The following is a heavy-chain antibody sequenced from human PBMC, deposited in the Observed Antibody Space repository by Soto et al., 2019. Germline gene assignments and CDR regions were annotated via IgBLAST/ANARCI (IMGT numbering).Heavy chain of an antibody. CDR2: ISTSIDAT. V-gene: IGHV3-23*01. CDR3: AKDRTVAARNFDY. J-gene: IGHJ4*02. CDR1: GFAFSNYA. D-gene: IGHD6-6*01. Sequence: RGGSLRLSRAASGFAFSNYAMHWVRQAPGKGLEWVSSISTSIDATYYADSVKGRFTISRDDSKNTLYLQMNSLRAEDSAVYYCAKDRTVAARNFDYWGQGTQVTVSS.